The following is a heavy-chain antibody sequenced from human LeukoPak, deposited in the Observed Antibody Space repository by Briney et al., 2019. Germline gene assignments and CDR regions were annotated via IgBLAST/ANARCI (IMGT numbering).Heavy chain of an antibody. D-gene: IGHD5-18*01. J-gene: IGHJ4*02. V-gene: IGHV3-30*18. CDR2: ISYDGSNK. Sequence: GGSLRLSCAASGFTFSSYGVHWVRQAPGKGLEWVAVISYDGSNKYYADSVKGRFTISRDNSKNTLYLQMNSLRAEDTAVYYCAKEGSYGYYFDYWGQGTLVTVSS. CDR1: GFTFSSYG. CDR3: AKEGSYGYYFDY.